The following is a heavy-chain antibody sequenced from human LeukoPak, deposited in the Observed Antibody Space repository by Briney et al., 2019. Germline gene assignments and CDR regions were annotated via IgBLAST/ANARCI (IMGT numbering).Heavy chain of an antibody. CDR3: AREWLAFDY. CDR2: ISWNSGSI. CDR1: GFTFDDYA. Sequence: PGRSLRLSCAASGFTFDDYAMHWVRQAPGKGLEWVSGISWNSGSIGYADSVKGRFTISRDNAKNTLYLQMNSLRAEDTAVYYCAREWLAFDYWGQGTLVTVSS. D-gene: IGHD6-19*01. J-gene: IGHJ4*02. V-gene: IGHV3-9*01.